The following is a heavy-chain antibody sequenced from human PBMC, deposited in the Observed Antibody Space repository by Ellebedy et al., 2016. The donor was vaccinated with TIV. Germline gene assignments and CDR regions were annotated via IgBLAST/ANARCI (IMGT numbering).Heavy chain of an antibody. Sequence: GGSLRLSXAASGFSFSFFWMDWVRQAPGKGLVWVAGIHSDETETTYADSVKGRFTISRDNSKNILYLQMRSLRAEDSAVYYCAKDNEFSSSWYSPVDTFDIWGQGTTVTVSS. CDR3: AKDNEFSSSWYSPVDTFDI. V-gene: IGHV3-74*01. CDR1: GFSFSFFW. D-gene: IGHD6-13*01. CDR2: IHSDETET. J-gene: IGHJ3*02.